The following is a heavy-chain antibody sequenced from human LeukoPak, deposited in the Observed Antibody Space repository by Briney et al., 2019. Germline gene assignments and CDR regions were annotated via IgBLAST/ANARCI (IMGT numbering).Heavy chain of an antibody. CDR3: ARTPKTVDTPPGIFDP. CDR2: ASDSGTT. Sequence: SETLSLTCTVSGGSISTYSWTWVRQPPGKGLEWIGYASDSGTTNYNPSLKSRVTISVDTSKSQFSLRLSSVTAADTAVYYCARTPKTVDTPPGIFDPWGQGTLVTVSS. J-gene: IGHJ5*02. D-gene: IGHD1-14*01. V-gene: IGHV4-59*12. CDR1: GGSISTYS.